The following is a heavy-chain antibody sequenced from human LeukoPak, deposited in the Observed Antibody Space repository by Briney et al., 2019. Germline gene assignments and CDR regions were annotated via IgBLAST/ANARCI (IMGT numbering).Heavy chain of an antibody. CDR3: AMSGNWWELRGY. V-gene: IGHV3-21*01. D-gene: IGHD1-26*01. CDR1: GFTFSSYS. CDR2: ISSSSSYI. J-gene: IGHJ4*02. Sequence: PGGSLRLSCAASGFTFSSYSMNWVRQAPGKGLEWVSSISSSSSYIYYADSVKGRFTISRDNAKNSLYLQMNSLRAEDTAVYYCAMSGNWWELRGYWGQGTLVTVSS.